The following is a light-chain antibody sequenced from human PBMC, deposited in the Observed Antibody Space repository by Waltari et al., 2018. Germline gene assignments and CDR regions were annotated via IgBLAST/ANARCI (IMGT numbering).Light chain of an antibody. CDR2: GAS. V-gene: IGKV3-15*01. Sequence: EILMTQSPPTLSVSPGERATLSCRASQSISRNLAWYQQKPGQAPRLLIYGASTRATGIPARFSSSGSGTEFTLTISSLQSEDFAVYYCQQYNNWRTFGQGTKLEIK. J-gene: IGKJ2*01. CDR3: QQYNNWRT. CDR1: QSISRN.